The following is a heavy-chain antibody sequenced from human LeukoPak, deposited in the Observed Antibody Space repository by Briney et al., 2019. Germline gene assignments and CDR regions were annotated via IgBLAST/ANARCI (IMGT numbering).Heavy chain of an antibody. CDR3: ARAEMTTVVTGGFQH. J-gene: IGHJ1*01. CDR1: GGSISNSY. D-gene: IGHD4-23*01. CDR2: ISYSGST. Sequence: SGTLSLTCIVSGGSISNSYWSFIRQPPGRGLEWIGYISYSGSTYYNPSLKSRAAISLHTSNNEFSLKLTSVSAADTAVYYCARAEMTTVVTGGFQHWGQGTLVTVSS. V-gene: IGHV4-59*08.